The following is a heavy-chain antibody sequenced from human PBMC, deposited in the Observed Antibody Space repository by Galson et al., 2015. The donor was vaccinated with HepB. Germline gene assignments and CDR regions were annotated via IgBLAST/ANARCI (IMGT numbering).Heavy chain of an antibody. V-gene: IGHV1-2*02. CDR2: INPNSGGT. D-gene: IGHD7-27*01. J-gene: IGHJ4*02. CDR3: ARPAGDGDYFDY. CDR1: GYTFTGYY. Sequence: SVKVSCKASGYTFTGYYMHWVRQAPGQGLEWMAWINPNSGGTNYAQKFQGRVTMTRDTSISTAYMGLSRLRSDDTAVYYWARPAGDGDYFDYWGQGTLVTVSS.